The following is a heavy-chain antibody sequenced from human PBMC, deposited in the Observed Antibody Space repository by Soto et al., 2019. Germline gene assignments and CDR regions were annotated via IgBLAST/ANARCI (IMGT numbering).Heavy chain of an antibody. D-gene: IGHD6-19*01. CDR1: GGSFSGYY. Sequence: SETLSLTCAVYGGSFSGYYWSWIRQPPGKGLEWIGEINHSGRTNYNPSLKSRVTISVDTSKNQFSLKLSSVTAADTAVYYCARGPTKLRIAVARGFDYWGQGTLVTVSS. J-gene: IGHJ4*02. CDR2: INHSGRT. CDR3: ARGPTKLRIAVARGFDY. V-gene: IGHV4-34*01.